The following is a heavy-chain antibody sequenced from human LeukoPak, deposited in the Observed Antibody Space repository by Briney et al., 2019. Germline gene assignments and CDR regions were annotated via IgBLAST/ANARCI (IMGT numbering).Heavy chain of an antibody. J-gene: IGHJ5*02. CDR3: AKGTKAHILSAYMRDRWFDP. CDR1: GFTFNNYA. V-gene: IGHV3-23*01. D-gene: IGHD3-9*01. CDR2: ITDSGGNV. Sequence: GGSLRLSCAASGFTFNNYAMNWVRQAPGEGLEWASGITDSGGNVFYADSVKGRFTISRDNSKNTLYLYMNSLRAEDTAVYYCAKGTKAHILSAYMRDRWFDPWVQGTLVTVSS.